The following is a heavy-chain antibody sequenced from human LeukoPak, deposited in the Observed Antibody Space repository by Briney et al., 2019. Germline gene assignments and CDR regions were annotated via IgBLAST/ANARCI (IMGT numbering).Heavy chain of an antibody. CDR3: AKAFGWELTDSVDY. J-gene: IGHJ4*02. D-gene: IGHD1-26*01. V-gene: IGHV3-30*18. Sequence: PGGSLRLSCAASGFTFSSHGIHWVRQAPGKGLEWVAVISYDGSNKYYADSVKGRFTISRDNSKNTLYLQMNSLRPEDTAVYYCAKAFGWELTDSVDYWGQGTLVTVSS. CDR2: ISYDGSNK. CDR1: GFTFSSHG.